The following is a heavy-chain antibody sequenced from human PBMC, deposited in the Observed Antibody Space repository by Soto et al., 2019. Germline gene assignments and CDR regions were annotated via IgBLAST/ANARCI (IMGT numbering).Heavy chain of an antibody. CDR2: ISSGGGYT. Sequence: GGSLRLSCAAPGFTFSDYYMNWIRQAPGKGLEWISYISSGGGYTNYADSVKGRFTISRDNAKSSLYLQLNSLRAEDTAVYYCARGPRDHNYVFDYWGQGTQVTVSS. J-gene: IGHJ4*02. D-gene: IGHD3-16*01. CDR3: ARGPRDHNYVFDY. V-gene: IGHV3-11*05. CDR1: GFTFSDYY.